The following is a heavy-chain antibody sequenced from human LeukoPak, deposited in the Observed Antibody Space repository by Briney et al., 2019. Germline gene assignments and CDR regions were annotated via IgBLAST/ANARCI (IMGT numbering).Heavy chain of an antibody. D-gene: IGHD2-2*01. Sequence: ASVKVSCKASGYTFTSYYMHWVRQAPGQGLEWMGWMNPNSGNTGYAQKFQGRVTMTRNTSISTAYMELSSLRSEDTAVYYCAGADIVVVTYGMDVWGQGTTVTVSS. CDR2: MNPNSGNT. J-gene: IGHJ6*02. CDR1: GYTFTSYY. CDR3: AGADIVVVTYGMDV. V-gene: IGHV1-8*02.